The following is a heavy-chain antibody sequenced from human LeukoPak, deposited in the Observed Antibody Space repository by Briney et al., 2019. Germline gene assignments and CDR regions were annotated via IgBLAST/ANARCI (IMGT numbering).Heavy chain of an antibody. CDR3: ARAGGYCGRISCPYYFDY. Sequence: ASVKVSCKASGYTFTSYDINWVRQATGQGLEWMGWMNPNSGNTGYAQKFQGRVTMTRNTDISTAYMELSSLRSEDTAVYYCARAGGYCGRISCPYYFDYWGQGSLVAVSS. J-gene: IGHJ4*02. D-gene: IGHD2-15*01. CDR1: GYTFTSYD. V-gene: IGHV1-8*01. CDR2: MNPNSGNT.